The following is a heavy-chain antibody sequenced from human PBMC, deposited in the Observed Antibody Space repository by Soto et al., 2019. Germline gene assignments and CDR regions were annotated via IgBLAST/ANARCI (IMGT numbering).Heavy chain of an antibody. V-gene: IGHV3-13*01. D-gene: IGHD5-18*01. CDR1: GFTFSSYD. J-gene: IGHJ6*02. CDR2: SGTAGDT. CDR3: ARIYSYGPDYYYYGMDV. Sequence: EVQLVESGGGLVQPGGSLRLSCAASGFTFSSYDMHWVRQATGKGLEWVSASGTAGDTYYPGSVKGRFTISRENAENSLYLQMNSLRAEDTAVYYCARIYSYGPDYYYYGMDVWGQGTTVTVSS.